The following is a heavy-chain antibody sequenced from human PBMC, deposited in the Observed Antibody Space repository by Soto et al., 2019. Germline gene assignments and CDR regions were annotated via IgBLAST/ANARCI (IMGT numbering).Heavy chain of an antibody. Sequence: SVKVSCKASGGTFSSYAISWVRQAPGQGLEWMGGIIPIFGTANYAQKFQGRVTITADESTSTAYMELSSLRSEDTAVYYCARDSYYYDSSGYPKLQHWGQGTLVTVSS. CDR3: ARDSYYYDSSGYPKLQH. J-gene: IGHJ1*01. CDR2: IIPIFGTA. V-gene: IGHV1-69*13. CDR1: GGTFSSYA. D-gene: IGHD3-22*01.